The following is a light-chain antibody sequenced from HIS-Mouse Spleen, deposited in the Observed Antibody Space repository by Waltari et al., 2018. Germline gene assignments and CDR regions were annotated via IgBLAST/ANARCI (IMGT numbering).Light chain of an antibody. J-gene: IGKJ1*01. CDR1: QSLVHSDGNTY. CDR3: MQGTHWPPWT. CDR2: KVS. V-gene: IGKV2-30*02. Sequence: DVVMTQSPISLPVTLGQQASISCRSSQSLVHSDGNTYLNWFQQRPGQSPRRLIYKVSNRDSGVPDRFSGSGSGTDFTLKISRVEAEDVGVYYCMQGTHWPPWTFGQGTKVEIK.